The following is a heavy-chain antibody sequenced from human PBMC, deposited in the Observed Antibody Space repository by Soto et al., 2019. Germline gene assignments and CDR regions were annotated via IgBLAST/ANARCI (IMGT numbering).Heavy chain of an antibody. CDR1: GFTFSSYW. D-gene: IGHD5-12*01. CDR3: ARDRGYGTPFDY. Sequence: VPLVESGGGLVQPGGSLRLSCAASGFTFSSYWIHWVRQAPGKGPVWVSRINNDGSSAKYADSVKGRFTISRDNAKNTLYLQMNSLRAEDTAVYYCARDRGYGTPFDYWGQGTLVTVSS. CDR2: INNDGSSA. V-gene: IGHV3-74*03. J-gene: IGHJ4*02.